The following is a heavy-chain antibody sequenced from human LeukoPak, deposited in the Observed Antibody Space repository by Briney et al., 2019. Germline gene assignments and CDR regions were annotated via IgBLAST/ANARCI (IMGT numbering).Heavy chain of an antibody. Sequence: ASVKVSCKASGYTFTSYAMHWVRQAPRQRHEWMGWIYGGNGNTKYSQKFQGRVSITRDTSASTVYMELSSLGSEDTAVYYCARGWGGDCYHVHWGQGTLVTVSS. D-gene: IGHD2-21*02. CDR2: IYGGNGNT. CDR3: ARGWGGDCYHVH. CDR1: GYTFTSYA. V-gene: IGHV1-3*01. J-gene: IGHJ4*02.